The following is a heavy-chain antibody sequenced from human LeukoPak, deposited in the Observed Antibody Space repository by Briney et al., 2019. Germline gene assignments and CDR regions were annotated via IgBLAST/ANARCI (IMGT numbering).Heavy chain of an antibody. D-gene: IGHD6-6*01. Sequence: PGGSLRLSCAASGFTFDDYAMHWVRQAPGKGLEWVSGISWNSGSIGYADSVKGRFTISRDNAKNSLYLQMNSLRAEDTALYYCAKWGTAQLYSSSFRYYFDYWGQGTLVTVSS. CDR2: ISWNSGSI. CDR1: GFTFDDYA. V-gene: IGHV3-9*01. CDR3: AKWGTAQLYSSSFRYYFDY. J-gene: IGHJ4*02.